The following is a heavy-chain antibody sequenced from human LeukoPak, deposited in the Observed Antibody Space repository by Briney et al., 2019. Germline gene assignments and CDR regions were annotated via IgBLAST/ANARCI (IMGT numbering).Heavy chain of an antibody. Sequence: GGSLRLSCAASGFTFSSYEMNWVRQAPGKGLEWVSYISSSGSTIYYADSVKGRFTISRDNAKNSLYLQMNSLRAEDTAVYYCARESRIVVPHAFDIWGQGTVVTVSS. CDR2: ISSSGSTI. CDR3: ARESRIVVPHAFDI. CDR1: GFTFSSYE. V-gene: IGHV3-48*03. J-gene: IGHJ3*02. D-gene: IGHD3-22*01.